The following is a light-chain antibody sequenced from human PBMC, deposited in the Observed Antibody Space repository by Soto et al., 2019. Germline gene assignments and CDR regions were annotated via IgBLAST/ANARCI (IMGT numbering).Light chain of an antibody. Sequence: DIKMTQSPSSLSASVGDRVTITYRASQTISSHLNWYQQKPGIAPKLLIYSASSLQSGVPSRFSGSGSGTDFTLTISTLQPEDFATYYCQQYYSTPITFGQGTRLEI. CDR3: QQYYSTPIT. CDR1: QTISSH. V-gene: IGKV1-39*01. J-gene: IGKJ5*01. CDR2: SAS.